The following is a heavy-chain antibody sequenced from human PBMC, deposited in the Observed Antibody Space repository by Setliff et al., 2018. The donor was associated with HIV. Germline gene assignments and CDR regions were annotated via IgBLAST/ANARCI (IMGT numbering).Heavy chain of an antibody. V-gene: IGHV1-46*01. J-gene: IGHJ4*02. CDR2: INPSDGST. CDR3: ARVAGGYYFDY. CDR1: GYTFTSYY. Sequence: ASVKVSCKASGYTFTSYYMHWVRQAPGQGLEWMGIINPSDGSTSYAQKLQGRVTITADKSTSTAYMELSSLRSEDTAVYYCARVAGGYYFDYWGQGTLVTVSS.